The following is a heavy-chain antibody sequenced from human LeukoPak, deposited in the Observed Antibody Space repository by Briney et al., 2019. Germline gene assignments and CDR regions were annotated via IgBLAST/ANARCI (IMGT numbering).Heavy chain of an antibody. V-gene: IGHV4-59*01. Sequence: KPSETLSLTCTVSDGSISSYYWSWIRQPPGKGLEWIGYIYYSGSTNYNPSLKSRVTISVDTSKNQFSLKLSSVTAADTAVYYCARGGQQLANWYFALWGRGTLVTVSS. CDR1: DGSISSYY. J-gene: IGHJ2*01. D-gene: IGHD6-13*01. CDR2: IYYSGST. CDR3: ARGGQQLANWYFAL.